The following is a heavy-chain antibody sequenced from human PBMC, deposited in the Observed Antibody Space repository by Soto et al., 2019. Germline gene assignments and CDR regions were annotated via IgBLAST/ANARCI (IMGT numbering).Heavy chain of an antibody. D-gene: IGHD1-26*01. J-gene: IGHJ6*02. CDR3: ARRGGSYYSFDYYYGMDV. CDR1: GYSFTSYW. Sequence: PGESLKISCKGAGYSFTSYWIGWVRQMPGKGLEWMGIIYPGDSDTRYSPSFQGQVTISADKSISTAYLQWSSLKASDTAMYYCARRGGSYYSFDYYYGMDVWGQGTTVTVSS. CDR2: IYPGDSDT. V-gene: IGHV5-51*01.